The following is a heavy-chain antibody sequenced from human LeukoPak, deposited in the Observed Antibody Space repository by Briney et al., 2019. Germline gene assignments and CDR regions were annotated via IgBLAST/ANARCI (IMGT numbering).Heavy chain of an antibody. J-gene: IGHJ4*02. CDR3: AREVYSSSVGLDYFDY. CDR2: IYYSGSS. V-gene: IGHV4-39*07. Sequence: SETLSLTCIVSGGSISSSSYSWGWIRQPPGKGLEWIGNIYYSGSSYYNPSLKSRVTVSVDTSKNQFSLKLSSVTAADTAVYYCAREVYSSSVGLDYFDYWGQGTLVTVSS. D-gene: IGHD6-6*01. CDR1: GGSISSSSYS.